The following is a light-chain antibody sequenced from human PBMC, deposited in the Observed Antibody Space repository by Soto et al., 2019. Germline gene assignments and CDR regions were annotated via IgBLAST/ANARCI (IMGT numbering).Light chain of an antibody. CDR1: QSISVW. CDR3: QHYYTYPYT. J-gene: IGKJ2*01. CDR2: QAS. Sequence: DIQMTQSPSTLYASVGDRVTITCRASQSISVWLAWYQQKPGKAPNLLIYQASYLQSGVPSRFSGSGSGTEFTLTISSLQSDDSATFFCQHYYTYPYTFGQGTKLEIK. V-gene: IGKV1-5*03.